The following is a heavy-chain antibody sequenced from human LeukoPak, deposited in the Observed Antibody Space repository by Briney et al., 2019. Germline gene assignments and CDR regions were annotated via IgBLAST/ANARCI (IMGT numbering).Heavy chain of an antibody. J-gene: IGHJ4*02. Sequence: GGSLRLSCAASGFTSSSYWMSWVRQAPGKGLEWGANIKQGGSAKYYVDSVKGRFTISRDDAKNSLYLQMDSLRAEDTAVYFCARIRGDGSTFEYWGRGTLVTVSS. CDR1: GFTSSSYW. CDR3: ARIRGDGSTFEY. D-gene: IGHD5-24*01. CDR2: IKQGGSAK. V-gene: IGHV3-7*01.